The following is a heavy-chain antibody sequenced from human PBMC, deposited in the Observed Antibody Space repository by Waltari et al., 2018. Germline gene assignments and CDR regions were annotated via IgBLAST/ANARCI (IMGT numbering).Heavy chain of an antibody. Sequence: QVQLVESGGGVVQHGRSLRLSCAASRFSLTTYGMHWVRRAPGKGLEWVAFISSDGSYEYYPDAVKGRFTISRDNSKTTVFLQMNSLRDEDTAVYYCATRDILGGSQNYYYYGMDVWGQGTRVTVSS. J-gene: IGHJ6*02. V-gene: IGHV3-30*03. CDR1: RFSLTTYG. CDR3: ATRDILGGSQNYYYYGMDV. CDR2: ISSDGSYE. D-gene: IGHD1-26*01.